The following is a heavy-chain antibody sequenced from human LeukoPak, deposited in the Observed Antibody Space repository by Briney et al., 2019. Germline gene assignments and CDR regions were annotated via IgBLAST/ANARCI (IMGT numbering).Heavy chain of an antibody. V-gene: IGHV4-39*01. CDR2: IYYSGST. D-gene: IGHD3-9*01. CDR3: ARLFDPSYSEY. CDR1: GGSISIGSYY. J-gene: IGHJ4*02. Sequence: SETLSLTCTVSGGSISIGSYYWGWIRQPPGKGLEWIGSIYYSGSTYYNPSLKSRVTISVDTSKNQFSLKLSSVTAADTAVYYCARLFDPSYSEYWGQGTLVTVAS.